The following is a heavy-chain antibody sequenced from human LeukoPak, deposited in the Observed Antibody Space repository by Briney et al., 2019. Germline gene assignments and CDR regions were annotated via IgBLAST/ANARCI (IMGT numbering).Heavy chain of an antibody. J-gene: IGHJ2*01. CDR2: IYYSGST. Sequence: PSETLSLTCPVSGGSISSSSYYWGWLRQPPGKGLEWIGSIYYSGSTYYNPSLKILVDISVDTAKIQFSLKLSSVTAADTAVYYCARVGAPPRRYFDLWGRGTLVTVSS. CDR1: GGSISSSSYY. V-gene: IGHV4-39*01. CDR3: ARVGAPPRRYFDL. D-gene: IGHD3-16*01.